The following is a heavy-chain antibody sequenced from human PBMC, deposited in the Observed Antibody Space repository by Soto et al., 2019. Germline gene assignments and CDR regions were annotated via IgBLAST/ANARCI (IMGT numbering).Heavy chain of an antibody. J-gene: IGHJ5*02. CDR2: INPDGSST. Sequence: EVQLVESGGGLVQPGGSLRLSCAASGFTFSNYWMNWVRLAPGKGLVWVSRINPDGSSTSYADAVKGRFTISRDNVKNTLYLQMNSLRDEDTAVYYCVIYGSEGNWFDPWGQGTQVTVYS. CDR3: VIYGSEGNWFDP. V-gene: IGHV3-74*01. D-gene: IGHD3-10*01. CDR1: GFTFSNYW.